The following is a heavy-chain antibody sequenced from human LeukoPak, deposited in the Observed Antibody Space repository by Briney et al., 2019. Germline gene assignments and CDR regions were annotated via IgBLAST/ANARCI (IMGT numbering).Heavy chain of an antibody. J-gene: IGHJ4*02. Sequence: PGGSLRLSCAASGFAFNGHGMNWVRQAPGKGLEWVSHISSSSSNIYSADFVKGRFSISRDNAKNSVYLQKNSVRDEDAAVYYCVSQYCNGGSCFSHWGRGSLVTVSS. CDR2: ISSSSSNI. D-gene: IGHD2-15*01. CDR3: VSQYCNGGSCFSH. CDR1: GFAFNGHG. V-gene: IGHV3-48*02.